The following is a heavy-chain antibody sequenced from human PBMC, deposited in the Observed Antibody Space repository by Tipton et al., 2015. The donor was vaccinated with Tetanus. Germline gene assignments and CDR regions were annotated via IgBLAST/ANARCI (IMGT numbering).Heavy chain of an antibody. D-gene: IGHD1-1*01. CDR3: ARGGTMDY. CDR1: GGTFSNYA. CDR2: INTDKGST. V-gene: IGHV1-18*01. Sequence: QSGAEVKKPGSSVKVSCKVSGGTFSNYALSWVRQAPGQGLEWMGWINTDKGSTNYAQNLQGRVIMTTDTSTLTAYMELRSLRSDDTAVYYCARGGTMDYWGQGTLVTVSA. J-gene: IGHJ4*02.